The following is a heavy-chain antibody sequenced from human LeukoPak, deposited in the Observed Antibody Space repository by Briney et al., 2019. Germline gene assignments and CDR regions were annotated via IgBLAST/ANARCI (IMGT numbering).Heavy chain of an antibody. Sequence: ASVKVSCKASGYTFTSYYMHWVRQAPGQGLEWMGWINPNSGGTNYAQKFQGRVTMTRDTSISTAYMELSRLRSDDTAVYYCAREGDYSNYVRYFDYWGQGTLVTVSS. CDR2: INPNSGGT. CDR3: AREGDYSNYVRYFDY. V-gene: IGHV1-2*02. J-gene: IGHJ4*02. D-gene: IGHD4-11*01. CDR1: GYTFTSYY.